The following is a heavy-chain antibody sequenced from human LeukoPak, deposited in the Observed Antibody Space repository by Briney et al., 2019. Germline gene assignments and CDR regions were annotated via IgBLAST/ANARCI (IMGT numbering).Heavy chain of an antibody. Sequence: ASVTVSCKASGYTFTSYYMHWVRQAPGQGLEWMGLINPSGGSTIYAQRFQGRVTMTRDTSTSTVYMELSSLRSEDTAVYYCAREAVAGTGGGMDVWGQGTTVTVSS. V-gene: IGHV1-46*01. D-gene: IGHD6-19*01. J-gene: IGHJ6*02. CDR1: GYTFTSYY. CDR2: INPSGGST. CDR3: AREAVAGTGGGMDV.